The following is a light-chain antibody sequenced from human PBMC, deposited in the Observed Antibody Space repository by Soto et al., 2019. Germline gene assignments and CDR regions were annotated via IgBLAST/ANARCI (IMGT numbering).Light chain of an antibody. V-gene: IGKV2-28*01. Sequence: DIVMTQSPLSLPVTPGEPAYISCRSSQSLLHSNGYNYLDWYLQKPGQSPQLLIYLGSNRASGVPDRFSGSGSGTDCTLKISRVEAEDVGVYYCMQALQTSYTFGQGTKLEIK. J-gene: IGKJ2*01. CDR2: LGS. CDR3: MQALQTSYT. CDR1: QSLLHSNGYNY.